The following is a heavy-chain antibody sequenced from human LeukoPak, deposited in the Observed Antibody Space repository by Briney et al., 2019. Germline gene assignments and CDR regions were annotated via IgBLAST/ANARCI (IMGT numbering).Heavy chain of an antibody. V-gene: IGHV1-18*01. Sequence: ASVKVSCKASGYRFISYDIHWVRQATGQGLEWMGWISAYNGNTNYAQKLQGRVTMTTDTSTSTAYMELRSLRSDDTAVYYCARETPSRYFDYWGQGTLVTVSS. J-gene: IGHJ4*02. CDR2: ISAYNGNT. CDR1: GYRFISYD. D-gene: IGHD4-23*01. CDR3: ARETPSRYFDY.